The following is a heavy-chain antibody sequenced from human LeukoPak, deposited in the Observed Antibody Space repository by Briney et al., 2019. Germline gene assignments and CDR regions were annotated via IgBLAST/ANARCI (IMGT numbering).Heavy chain of an antibody. Sequence: GESLKISCKGSGYSFSNSWIGWVRQMPGKGLEWMGIIYPGDSDTRYSPSFQGQVTISADKSISTAYLQWNSLKASDTAMYYCAIGYCSGGSCDAFDIWGQGTMVTVSS. D-gene: IGHD2-15*01. J-gene: IGHJ3*02. V-gene: IGHV5-51*01. CDR3: AIGYCSGGSCDAFDI. CDR1: GYSFSNSW. CDR2: IYPGDSDT.